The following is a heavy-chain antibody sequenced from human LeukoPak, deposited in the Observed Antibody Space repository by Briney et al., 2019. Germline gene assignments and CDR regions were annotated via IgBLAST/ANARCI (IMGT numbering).Heavy chain of an antibody. CDR1: GDSVSSNSAA. J-gene: IGHJ5*02. D-gene: IGHD2-15*01. V-gene: IGHV6-1*01. Sequence: SQTLSLTCAISGDSVSSNSAAWNWIRQSPSRGLEWLGRTYYRSKWYNDYAVSVKSRITINPDTSKNQFSLQLNSVTPEDTAVYYCARPRYGCGGSCFLNWFDPWGQGTLVTASS. CDR3: ARPRYGCGGSCFLNWFDP. CDR2: TYYRSKWYN.